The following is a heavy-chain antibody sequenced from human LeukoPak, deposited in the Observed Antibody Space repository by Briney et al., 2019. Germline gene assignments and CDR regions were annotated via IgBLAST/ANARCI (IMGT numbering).Heavy chain of an antibody. J-gene: IGHJ4*02. D-gene: IGHD6-6*01. CDR2: ISAYNGNT. V-gene: IGHV1-18*01. CDR1: GYTFTSYG. Sequence: ASVKVSCKASGYTFTSYGITWVRQAPGQGLEWMGWISAYNGNTYYAQKLQDRVTMTTDTSTSTAYMELRSLRTDDTAVYYCARDRRDIAARFDYWGQGTLVTVSS. CDR3: ARDRRDIAARFDY.